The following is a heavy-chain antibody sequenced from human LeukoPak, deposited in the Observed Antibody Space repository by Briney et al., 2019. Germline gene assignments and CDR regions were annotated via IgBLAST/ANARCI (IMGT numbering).Heavy chain of an antibody. D-gene: IGHD5-18*01. CDR2: IIPIFGTA. V-gene: IGHV1-69*13. Sequence: SVKVSCKASGGTFSSYAISWVRQAPGQGLEWMGGIIPIFGTANYAQKFQGRVTITADESTSTAYMELSSLRSEDTAVYYCARKGGYSYGYGDYFDYRGQGTLVTVSS. J-gene: IGHJ4*02. CDR1: GGTFSSYA. CDR3: ARKGGYSYGYGDYFDY.